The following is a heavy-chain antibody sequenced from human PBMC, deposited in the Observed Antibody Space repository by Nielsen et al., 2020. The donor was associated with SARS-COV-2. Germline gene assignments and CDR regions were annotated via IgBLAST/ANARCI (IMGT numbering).Heavy chain of an antibody. CDR3: ARLDYAHFDY. CDR2: IYYSGST. J-gene: IGHJ4*02. CDR1: GGSISSYY. D-gene: IGHD3-16*01. V-gene: IGHV4-59*13. Sequence: SETLSLTCTVSGGSISSYYWSWIRQPPGEGLEWIGYIYYSGSTNYNPSLKSRVTISVDTSKNQFSLKLSSVTAADTAVYYCARLDYAHFDYWGQGTLVTVSS.